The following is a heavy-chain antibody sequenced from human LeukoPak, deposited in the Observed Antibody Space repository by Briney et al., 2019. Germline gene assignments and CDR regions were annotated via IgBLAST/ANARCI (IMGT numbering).Heavy chain of an antibody. CDR1: GGALISSNW. CDR3: ARVRDGSGSYCDY. V-gene: IGHV4-4*02. CDR2: IYYSGST. Sequence: PSETLSLTCTVSGGALISSNWWSWVRQPPGKGLEWIGEIYYSGSTNYNPSLKSRITISVDKSKNHFSLNLISMTAADTAVYYCARVRDGSGSYCDYWGQGTLVTVSS. J-gene: IGHJ4*02. D-gene: IGHD3-10*01.